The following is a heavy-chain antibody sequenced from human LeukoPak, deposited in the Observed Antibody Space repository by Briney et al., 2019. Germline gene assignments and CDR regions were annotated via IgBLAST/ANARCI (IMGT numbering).Heavy chain of an antibody. CDR1: GFIASSNY. J-gene: IGHJ4*02. CDR3: ATGGRSGVAFDS. Sequence: GGSLRLSCAASGFIASSNYMSWVRQAPGKGLEWISLIYSGGSTYYADSVMGRFTISRDNSKSTLFLQMNNLGAEDTAVYYCATGGRSGVAFDSWGQGTRVTVSS. D-gene: IGHD2-15*01. CDR2: IYSGGST. V-gene: IGHV3-53*01.